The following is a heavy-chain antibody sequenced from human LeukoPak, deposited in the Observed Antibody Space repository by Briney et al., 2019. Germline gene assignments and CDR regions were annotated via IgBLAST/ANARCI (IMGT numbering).Heavy chain of an antibody. J-gene: IGHJ6*02. CDR1: GGSISSSSYY. Sequence: SETLSLTCTVSGGSISSSSYYWGWLRQPPGKGLEWIGSIYYSGSTYYNPSLKSRVTISVDTSKNQFSLKLGSVTAADTAVYYCARCPDYYYYGMDVWGQGTTVTVSS. V-gene: IGHV4-39*01. D-gene: IGHD5/OR15-5a*01. CDR2: IYYSGST. CDR3: ARCPDYYYYGMDV.